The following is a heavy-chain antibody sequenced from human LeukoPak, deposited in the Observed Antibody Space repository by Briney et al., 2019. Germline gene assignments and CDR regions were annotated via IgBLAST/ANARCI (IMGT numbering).Heavy chain of an antibody. D-gene: IGHD2-21*02. Sequence: SQTLSLTCAISGDSVSSNSAAWNWIRLSPLRGLEWLGRTYYRSKWSYDYALSVKSRIAINVDTSKNQLSLQLNSVTPEDTAVYFCASRKGDFDAFDIWGQGTMVTVSS. V-gene: IGHV6-1*01. CDR1: GDSVSSNSAA. CDR2: TYYRSKWSY. CDR3: ASRKGDFDAFDI. J-gene: IGHJ3*02.